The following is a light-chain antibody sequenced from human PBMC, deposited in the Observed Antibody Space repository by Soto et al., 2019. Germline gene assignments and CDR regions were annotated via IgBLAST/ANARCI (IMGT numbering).Light chain of an antibody. V-gene: IGKV1-5*01. CDR1: QTISTW. J-gene: IGKJ1*01. CDR3: QQYTNTNNPWM. CDR2: DSS. Sequence: DVHVTQAPPTLSASVVDRVTITCLSSQTISTWVCFYQEKPGKAPKLLVYDSSTLQSGVASRFSGSGSGTEFTLIISGLQPDDSATYYCQQYTNTNNPWMFGQGTKVDIK.